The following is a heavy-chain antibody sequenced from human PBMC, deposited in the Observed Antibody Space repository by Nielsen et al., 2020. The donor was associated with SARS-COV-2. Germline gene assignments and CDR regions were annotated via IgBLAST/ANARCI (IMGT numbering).Heavy chain of an antibody. CDR3: ARELNGYSSSWYPDY. CDR2: ISAYNGNT. V-gene: IGHV1-18*01. J-gene: IGHJ4*02. CDR1: GYTFTSYD. D-gene: IGHD6-13*01. Sequence: ASVKVSCKASGYTFTSYDISWVRQAPGQGLEWMGWISAYNGNTNYAQKLQGRVTMTTDTSTSTAYMELRSLRSDDTAVYYCARELNGYSSSWYPDYWGQGTLVTVSS.